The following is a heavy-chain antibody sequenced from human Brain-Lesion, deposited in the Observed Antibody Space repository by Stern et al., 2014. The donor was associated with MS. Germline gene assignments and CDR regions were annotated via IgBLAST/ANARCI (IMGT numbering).Heavy chain of an antibody. D-gene: IGHD1-1*01. CDR1: GFTYTDYW. CDR2: ISNDGNHK. Sequence: HLVESGGGLVQPGGSLRLPCAASGFTYTDYWMRWVRQAPGKAPAWVAVISNDGNHKYYAGSVKDRFTISRDNSKNTLYLQMNSLRVEDTAVYYCAKHLAERPFDYWGQGTLVTVSS. J-gene: IGHJ4*02. CDR3: AKHLAERPFDY. V-gene: IGHV3-30*18.